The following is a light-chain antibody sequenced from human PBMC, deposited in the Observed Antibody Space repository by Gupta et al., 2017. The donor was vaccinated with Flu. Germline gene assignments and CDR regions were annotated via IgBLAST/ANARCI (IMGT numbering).Light chain of an antibody. CDR2: EGS. Sequence: QSALTQPASVSGSPGQSITISCTGTSSDVGSYNLVSWYQQHPSKAPKLMIYEGSKRPSGVSNRFSGSKSGNTDSLTISGLQAEDEADYYCCSYAGSSTHYVFGTGTKVTVL. CDR3: CSYAGSSTHYV. V-gene: IGLV2-23*01. J-gene: IGLJ1*01. CDR1: SSDVGSYNL.